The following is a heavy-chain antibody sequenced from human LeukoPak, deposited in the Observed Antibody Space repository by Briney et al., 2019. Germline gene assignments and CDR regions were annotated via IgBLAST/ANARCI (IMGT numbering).Heavy chain of an antibody. CDR1: GFTFSSYS. Sequence: GGSLRLSCAASGFTFSSYSMNWVRQAPGKGLEWVSIISSSSSYIYYADSVKGRFTISRDNSKNTLYLQMNSLRAEDTAVYYCAKGITMAPDFFDYWGQGTLVTVSS. CDR3: AKGITMAPDFFDY. CDR2: ISSSSSYI. V-gene: IGHV3-21*04. J-gene: IGHJ4*02. D-gene: IGHD3-10*01.